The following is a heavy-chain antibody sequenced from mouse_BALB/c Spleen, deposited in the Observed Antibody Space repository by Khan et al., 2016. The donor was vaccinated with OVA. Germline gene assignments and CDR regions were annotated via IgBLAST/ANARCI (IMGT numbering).Heavy chain of an antibody. J-gene: IGHJ1*01. V-gene: IGHV5-6-3*01. CDR1: GFTFSGYG. D-gene: IGHD2-14*01. Sequence: EVELVESGGDLVQPGGSLKVSCAASGFTFSGYGMSWVRQTPDKRLELVATINSNGGTSYFPDSVKGRFTISRDNAKNSLHLQMSSLKSEDTAMYYCARVYYRYDEDYWNFDVWGAGTTVTVSS. CDR3: ARVYYRYDEDYWNFDV. CDR2: INSNGGTS.